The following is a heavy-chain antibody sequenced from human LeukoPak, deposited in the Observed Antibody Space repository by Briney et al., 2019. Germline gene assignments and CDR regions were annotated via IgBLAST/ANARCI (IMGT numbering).Heavy chain of an antibody. CDR3: AKDGPRYFLTGFYPDY. CDR1: GFTFDDYA. V-gene: IGHV3-43D*03. D-gene: IGHD3/OR15-3a*01. J-gene: IGHJ4*02. Sequence: GGSLRLSCAASGFTFDDYAMHWVRQAPGKGLEWVSLISWDGGSTYYADSVKGRFTISRDNSKNSLYLQMNSLRAEDTAVYYCAKDGPRYFLTGFYPDYWGQGTLVTVSS. CDR2: ISWDGGST.